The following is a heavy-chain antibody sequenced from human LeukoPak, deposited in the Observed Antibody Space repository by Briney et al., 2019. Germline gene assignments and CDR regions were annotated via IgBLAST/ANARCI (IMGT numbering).Heavy chain of an antibody. CDR1: GFTFTSYV. CDR3: ARPRGAAAGTFGFDP. CDR2: ISYDGSNK. D-gene: IGHD6-13*01. J-gene: IGHJ5*02. V-gene: IGHV3-30*03. Sequence: PGRSLRLSCAASGFTFTSYVMHWVRQAPGKGLQWVALISYDGSNKYYADSVKGRFTISRDNSKNTLYLQMNSPRAEDTAVYYCARPRGAAAGTFGFDPWGQGTLVTVSS.